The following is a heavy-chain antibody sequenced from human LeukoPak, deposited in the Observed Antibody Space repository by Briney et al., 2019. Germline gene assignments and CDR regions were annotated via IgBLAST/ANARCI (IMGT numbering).Heavy chain of an antibody. CDR1: GGSISSYY. CDR3: ARHYYYDSSDSYYFDY. Sequence: SETLSLTCTVSGGSISSYYWSWIRQPAGKGLEWIGRIYTSGSTNYTPSLKSRVTMSVDTSKNQFSLKLSSVTAADTAVYYCARHYYYDSSDSYYFDYWGQGTLVTVSS. CDR2: IYTSGST. D-gene: IGHD3-22*01. J-gene: IGHJ4*02. V-gene: IGHV4-4*07.